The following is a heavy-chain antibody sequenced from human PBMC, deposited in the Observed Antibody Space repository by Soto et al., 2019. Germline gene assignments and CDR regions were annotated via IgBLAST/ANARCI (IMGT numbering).Heavy chain of an antibody. J-gene: IGHJ3*01. V-gene: IGHV3-53*01. Sequence: ETLSLTCTVSGLTVSGKKYVAWVRQAPGKGLEWVSALYDVDGSFYSDSVKGRFTTSSDSSKTTVYLQMNGLRPADTAVYYCATWHEREHAYDVWGQGTTVTVSS. CDR2: LYDVDGS. CDR3: ATWHEREHAYDV. CDR1: GLTVSGKKY. D-gene: IGHD1-1*01.